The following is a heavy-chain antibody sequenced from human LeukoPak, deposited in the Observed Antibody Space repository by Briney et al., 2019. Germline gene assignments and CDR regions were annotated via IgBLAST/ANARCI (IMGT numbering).Heavy chain of an antibody. CDR3: AREAVPRRGYSSSWYYY. CDR2: INPSGGST. J-gene: IGHJ4*02. CDR1: RYTFTSYY. V-gene: IGHV1-46*01. D-gene: IGHD6-13*01. Sequence: WASVKVSCKASRYTFTSYYMHWVRQAPGQGLEWMGIINPSGGSTSYAQKFQGRVTMTRDTSTSTVYMELSSLRSEDTAVYYCAREAVPRRGYSSSWYYYWGQGTLVTVSS.